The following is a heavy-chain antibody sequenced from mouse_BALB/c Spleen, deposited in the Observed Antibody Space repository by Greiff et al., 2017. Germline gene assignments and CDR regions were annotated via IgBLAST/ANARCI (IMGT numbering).Heavy chain of an antibody. Sequence: DVKLQESGPGLVKPSQSLSLTCTVTGYSITSDYAWNWIRQFPGNKLEWMGYISYSGSTSYNPSLKSRISITRDTSKNQFFLQLNSVTTEDTATYYCARSDGNYLYYYAMDYWGQGTSVTVSS. CDR3: ARSDGNYLYYYAMDY. CDR1: GYSITSDYA. J-gene: IGHJ4*01. V-gene: IGHV3-2*02. D-gene: IGHD2-1*01. CDR2: ISYSGST.